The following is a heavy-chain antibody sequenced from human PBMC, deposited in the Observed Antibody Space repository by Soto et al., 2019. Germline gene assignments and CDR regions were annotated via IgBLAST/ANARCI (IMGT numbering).Heavy chain of an antibody. CDR3: ARDVISLYSGYDFPDY. CDR1: GFTFSSYS. J-gene: IGHJ4*02. D-gene: IGHD5-12*01. V-gene: IGHV3-21*01. CDR2: ISSSSSYI. Sequence: GGSLRLSCAASGFTFSSYSMNWVRQAPGKGLEWVSSISSSSSYIYYADSVKGRFTISRDNAKNSLYLQMNSLRAEDTAVYYCARDVISLYSGYDFPDYWGQGTLVTVSS.